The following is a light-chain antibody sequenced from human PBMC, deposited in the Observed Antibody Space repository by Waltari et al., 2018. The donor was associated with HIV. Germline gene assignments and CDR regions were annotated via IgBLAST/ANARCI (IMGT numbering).Light chain of an antibody. V-gene: IGLV2-14*01. CDR1: SSDVGGYNY. J-gene: IGLJ2*01. CDR2: EVR. CDR3: SSYSSSDTHVV. Sequence: QSALTQPASVSGSPGQSITISCTGTSSDVGGYNYVSWYQQHPGKSPKFMIYEVRNRPPGVANRFSGSKSGNTASLTISGLQAEDEAYYYGSSYSSSDTHVVFGGGTKLTVL.